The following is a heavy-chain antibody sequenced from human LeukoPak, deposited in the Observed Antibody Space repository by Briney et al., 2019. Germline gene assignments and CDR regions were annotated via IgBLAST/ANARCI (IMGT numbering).Heavy chain of an antibody. Sequence: SQTLSLTCAISGDIVSSNSAAWNWIRQSPSGGLEWLGRTYYRSKWYNDYAVSVRSRITVNPDTSKNQSSLQLNSVTPEDTAVYYCARDVDYCGMDVWGQGTTVTVSS. J-gene: IGHJ6*02. D-gene: IGHD2-15*01. CDR1: GDIVSSNSAA. CDR3: ARDVDYCGMDV. V-gene: IGHV6-1*01. CDR2: TYYRSKWYN.